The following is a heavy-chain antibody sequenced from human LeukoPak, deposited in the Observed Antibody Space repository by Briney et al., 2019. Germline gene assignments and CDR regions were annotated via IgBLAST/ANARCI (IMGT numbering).Heavy chain of an antibody. D-gene: IGHD6-19*01. J-gene: IGHJ4*02. CDR3: ARTHSSGWSDDLR. CDR2: MNPNSGNT. CDR1: GYTFTRYD. V-gene: IGHV1-8*01. Sequence: ASVKVSCKASGYTFTRYDINWVRQATGQGLEWMGWMNPNSGNTGYAQKFQGRVTMTRNTSISTAYMELSSLRSEDTAVYYCARTHSSGWSDDLRWGQGTLVTVSS.